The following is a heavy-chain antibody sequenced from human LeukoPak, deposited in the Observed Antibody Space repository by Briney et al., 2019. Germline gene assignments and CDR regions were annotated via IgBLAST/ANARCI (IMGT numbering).Heavy chain of an antibody. CDR3: ARDLNSSSWYGTFVD. Sequence: GGSLRLSCAASGFTFSSYSMNWVRQAPGKGLEWVSSISSSSSYIYCADSVKGRFTISRDNAKNSLYLQMNSLRAEDTAVYYCARDLNSSSWYGTFVDWGQGTLVTVSS. D-gene: IGHD6-13*01. CDR1: GFTFSSYS. CDR2: ISSSSSYI. J-gene: IGHJ4*02. V-gene: IGHV3-21*01.